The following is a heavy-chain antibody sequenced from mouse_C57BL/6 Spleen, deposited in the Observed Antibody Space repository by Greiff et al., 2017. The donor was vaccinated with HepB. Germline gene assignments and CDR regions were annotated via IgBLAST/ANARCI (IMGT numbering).Heavy chain of an antibody. Sequence: QVQLQQPGAELVRPGTSVKLSCKASGYTFTSYWMHWVKQRPGQGLEWIGVIDPSDSYTNYNQKFKGKATLTVDTSSSTAYMQLSSLTSEDSAVYDCARLYYGSSYHYFDYWGQGTTLTVSS. J-gene: IGHJ2*01. D-gene: IGHD1-1*01. CDR2: IDPSDSYT. V-gene: IGHV1-59*01. CDR3: ARLYYGSSYHYFDY. CDR1: GYTFTSYW.